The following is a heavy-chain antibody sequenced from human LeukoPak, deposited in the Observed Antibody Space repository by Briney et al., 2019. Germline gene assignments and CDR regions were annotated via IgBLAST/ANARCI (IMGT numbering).Heavy chain of an antibody. D-gene: IGHD3-9*01. CDR2: ISSSGSTI. V-gene: IGHV3-11*01. CDR3: AGALAYYDILTGYYSGNWFDP. CDR1: GFTFSDYY. Sequence: KTGGSLRLSCAAPGFTFSDYYMSWIRQAPGKGLEWVSYISSSGSTIYYADSVKGRFTISRDNAKNSLYLQMNSLRAEDTAVYYCAGALAYYDILTGYYSGNWFDPWGQGTLVTVSS. J-gene: IGHJ5*02.